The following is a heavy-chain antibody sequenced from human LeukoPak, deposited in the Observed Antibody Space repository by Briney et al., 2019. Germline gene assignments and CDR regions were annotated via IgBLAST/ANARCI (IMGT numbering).Heavy chain of an antibody. V-gene: IGHV4-59*01. CDR2: IYYSGST. Sequence: PSETLSLTCTVSGGSISSYYWSWIRQPPGKGLEWIGYIYYSGSTNYNPSLKSRVTISVDTSKNQFSLKLTSVTAADTAVYYCARLSVAVKEYYFDYWGQGTLVTVSS. J-gene: IGHJ4*02. CDR1: GGSISSYY. CDR3: ARLSVAVKEYYFDY. D-gene: IGHD3-22*01.